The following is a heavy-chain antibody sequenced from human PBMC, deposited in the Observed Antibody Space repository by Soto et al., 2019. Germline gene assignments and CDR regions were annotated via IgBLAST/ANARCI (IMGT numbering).Heavy chain of an antibody. CDR1: GFTFSNAW. Sequence: PGGSLRLSCAASGFTFSNAWMNWVRQAPGKGLEWVGRIKSKTDGGTTDYAAPVKGRFTISRDDSKNTLYLQMNSLKTEDTAVYYCARDELTVVVPAALWGQGTMVTVSS. D-gene: IGHD2-2*01. CDR2: IKSKTDGGTT. V-gene: IGHV3-15*07. J-gene: IGHJ3*01. CDR3: ARDELTVVVPAAL.